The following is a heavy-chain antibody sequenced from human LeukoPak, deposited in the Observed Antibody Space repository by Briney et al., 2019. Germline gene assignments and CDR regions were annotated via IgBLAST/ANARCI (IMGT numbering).Heavy chain of an antibody. Sequence: SQTLSLTCAISGDSVSSNSAAWNWIRQSPLRGLEWLGRTYDRSTWYNDYAVSVKSRITINPDTSENQFSLQLNSVTPEDAAVYYCARTWGSGWYDGWGQGTLVTVSS. CDR2: TYDRSTWYN. D-gene: IGHD6-19*01. J-gene: IGHJ4*02. V-gene: IGHV6-1*01. CDR1: GDSVSSNSAA. CDR3: ARTWGSGWYDG.